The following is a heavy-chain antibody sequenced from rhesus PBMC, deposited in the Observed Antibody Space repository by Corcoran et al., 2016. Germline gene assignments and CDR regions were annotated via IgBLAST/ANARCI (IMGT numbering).Heavy chain of an antibody. J-gene: IGHJ4*01. CDR2: ISGKSWNT. D-gene: IGHD4-29*01. Sequence: QVQLQESGPGLVKPSETLSLTCAVSGGSISGGYDWSWIRQPPGKGREWIGYISGKSWNTNYNPSLKNRVTISKDTSKNQFSLRLNSLTAADTAVYYCTRGSYGSSSSDYWGQGVLVTVSS. CDR1: GGSISGGYD. V-gene: IGHV4-76*01. CDR3: TRGSYGSSSSDY.